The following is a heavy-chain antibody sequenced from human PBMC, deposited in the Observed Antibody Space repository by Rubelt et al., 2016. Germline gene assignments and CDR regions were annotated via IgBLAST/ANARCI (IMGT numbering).Heavy chain of an antibody. V-gene: IGHV4-34*01. J-gene: IGHJ4*02. D-gene: IGHD2-15*01. CDR3: ARDVGVCSGGSCYGWTFNY. CDR2: INHSGST. Sequence: QVQLQQWGAGLLKPSETLSLTCAVYGGSFSGYYWSWIRQPPGKGLEWIGEINHSGSTIYNPSLTSRVTISGDTSKNQFYLKLGSMTAADTAVYYCARDVGVCSGGSCYGWTFNYWGQGTLVTVAS. CDR1: GGSFSGYY.